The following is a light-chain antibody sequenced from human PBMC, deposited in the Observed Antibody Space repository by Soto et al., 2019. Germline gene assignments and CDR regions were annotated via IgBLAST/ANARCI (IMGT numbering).Light chain of an antibody. J-gene: IGLJ1*01. CDR2: EVS. CDR3: CSYAGSSTHV. V-gene: IGLV2-23*02. CDR1: SSDVGSSNL. Sequence: QSALTQPASVSGSPGQSITFSCTGTSSDVGSSNLVSWYQQHPGKAPKLLIYEVSKRPSGVSNRFSGSKSGITASLTISGLQAEDEADDYCCSYAGSSTHVFGTGTKLTVL.